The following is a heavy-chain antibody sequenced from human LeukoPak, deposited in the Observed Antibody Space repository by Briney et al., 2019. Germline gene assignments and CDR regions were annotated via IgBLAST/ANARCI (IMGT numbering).Heavy chain of an antibody. J-gene: IGHJ5*02. Sequence: GGSLRLSCAASGFTFSSYWMSWVRQAPGKGLEWVANIKQDGSGKYYVDSVKGRFTISRDNAKNSLYLQMNSLRAEDTAVYYCARDPLGPPAPWFDPWGQGTLVTVSS. CDR2: IKQDGSGK. CDR3: ARDPLGPPAPWFDP. CDR1: GFTFSSYW. V-gene: IGHV3-7*01.